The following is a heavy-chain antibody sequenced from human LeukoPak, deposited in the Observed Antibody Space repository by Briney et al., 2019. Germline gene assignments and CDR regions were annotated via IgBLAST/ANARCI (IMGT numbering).Heavy chain of an antibody. D-gene: IGHD5-18*01. J-gene: IGHJ3*02. CDR3: AAERGYSYGPTTDAFDI. CDR2: IVVGSGNT. V-gene: IGHV1-58*02. CDR1: GFTFTSSA. Sequence: SVKVSCKASGFTFTSSAMQWVRQARGQRLEWIGWIVVGSGNTNYAQKFQERVTITRDMSTSTAYMELSSLRSEDTAVYYCAAERGYSYGPTTDAFDIWGQGTMVTVSS.